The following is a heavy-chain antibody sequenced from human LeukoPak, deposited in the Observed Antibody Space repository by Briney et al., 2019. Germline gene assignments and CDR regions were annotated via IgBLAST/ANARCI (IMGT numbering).Heavy chain of an antibody. CDR1: GGSISSYY. CDR2: IYYSGST. J-gene: IGHJ4*02. V-gene: IGHV4-59*01. Sequence: SETLSLTCTVSGGSISSYYWSWIRQPPGKGLEWIGYIYYSGSTNYDPSLKSRVTISMDTSKNQFSLRLSSVTAADTAVYYCAKSVGSFGELSAFDYWGRGTLVTVSS. D-gene: IGHD3-10*01. CDR3: AKSVGSFGELSAFDY.